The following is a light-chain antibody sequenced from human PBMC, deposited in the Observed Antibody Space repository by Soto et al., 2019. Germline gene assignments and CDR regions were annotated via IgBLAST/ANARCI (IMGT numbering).Light chain of an antibody. J-gene: IGLJ2*01. CDR2: GNT. CDR3: QSYDSSLSGLI. V-gene: IGLV1-40*01. CDR1: NSNIGSRSD. Sequence: QSVLTQPPSVSGDPGQRVTISCTGSNSNIGSRSDVHWYQQFPGTAPRLLIYGNTNRPSGVPDRFSGSKSGTSASLAITGLQPEDEADYYCQSYDSSLSGLIFGGGTQLTVL.